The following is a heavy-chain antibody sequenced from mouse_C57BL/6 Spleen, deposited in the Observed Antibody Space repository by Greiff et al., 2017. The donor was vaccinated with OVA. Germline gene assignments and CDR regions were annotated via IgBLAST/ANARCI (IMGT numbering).Heavy chain of an antibody. Sequence: VKLQQPGAELVMPGASVKLSCKASGYTFTSYWMHWVKQRPGQGLEWIGEIDPSDSYTKYNQKFKGKSTLTVDKSSSTAYMQLSSLTSEDSAVYYCARLRDSSGLFAYWGQGTLVTVSA. D-gene: IGHD3-2*02. V-gene: IGHV1-69*01. CDR2: IDPSDSYT. J-gene: IGHJ3*01. CDR1: GYTFTSYW. CDR3: ARLRDSSGLFAY.